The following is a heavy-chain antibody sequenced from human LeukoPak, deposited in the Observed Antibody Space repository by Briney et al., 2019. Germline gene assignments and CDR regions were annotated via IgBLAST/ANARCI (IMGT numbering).Heavy chain of an antibody. Sequence: ASVKVSCKASGYTFTGYYMHWARQAPGQGLEWMGWINPNSGGTNYAQKVQGRVTMTSDTSISTAYMEQSRLRYHDTAVYYCARDRETYYYGSGSSGHYFDYWGQGTLVSVSS. V-gene: IGHV1-2*02. D-gene: IGHD3-10*01. CDR2: INPNSGGT. CDR3: ARDRETYYYGSGSSGHYFDY. J-gene: IGHJ4*02. CDR1: GYTFTGYY.